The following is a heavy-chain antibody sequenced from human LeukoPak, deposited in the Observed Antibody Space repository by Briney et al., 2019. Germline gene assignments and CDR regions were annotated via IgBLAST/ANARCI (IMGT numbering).Heavy chain of an antibody. CDR1: GFTFSSYW. CDR3: AREGAGSGWSGYYDY. D-gene: IGHD6-19*01. J-gene: IGHJ4*02. CDR2: INTDGSRT. V-gene: IGHV3-74*01. Sequence: GGSLRLSCAASGFTFSSYWIHWVRQAPGKGLVWVSRINTDGSRTTYADSVKGRFTTSRDNAKNTLYLQMNSLRAEDTAVYYCAREGAGSGWSGYYDYWGQGTLVTVSS.